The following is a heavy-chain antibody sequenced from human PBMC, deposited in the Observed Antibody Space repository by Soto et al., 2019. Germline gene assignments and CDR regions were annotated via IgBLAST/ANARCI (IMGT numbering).Heavy chain of an antibody. CDR2: VSYGGVST. CDR3: ARRDPGYSHGKVDL. V-gene: IGHV3-74*01. J-gene: IGHJ5*02. Sequence: GGSRRLSWAASGLTFNRYAMTWVRQAPGRGLEWVWRVSYGGVSTYYADSGKGRFTVSRDNAKNSVFLQMDSLRAEDAGVYFCARRDPGYSHGKVDLWGQGTLVTVSS. CDR1: GLTFNRYA. D-gene: IGHD5-18*01.